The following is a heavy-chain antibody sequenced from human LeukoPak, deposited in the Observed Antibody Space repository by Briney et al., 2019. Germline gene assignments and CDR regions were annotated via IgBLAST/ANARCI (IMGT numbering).Heavy chain of an antibody. CDR3: ARQGYCSSTSCYKGGGSYFDY. CDR2: ISHSGST. Sequence: PSETLSLTCAVSGYSISSGYYWVWIRQPPGKGLEWIGSISHSGSTYYNPSLKSRVTISVDTSKNQFSLKLSSVTAADTAVYYCARQGYCSSTSCYKGGGSYFDYWGQGTLVTVSS. D-gene: IGHD2-2*02. CDR1: GYSISSGYY. J-gene: IGHJ4*02. V-gene: IGHV4-38-2*01.